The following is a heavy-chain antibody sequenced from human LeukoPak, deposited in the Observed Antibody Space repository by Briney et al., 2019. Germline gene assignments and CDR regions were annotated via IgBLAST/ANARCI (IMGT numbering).Heavy chain of an antibody. CDR1: GFTFSSYS. CDR3: ASRKPSGSCSPLVY. V-gene: IGHV3-21*01. J-gene: IGHJ4*02. Sequence: GGSLRLSCAASGFTFSSYSMNWVRQAPGKGLEWVSSISSSSSYIYYADSVKGRFTISRDNAKNSLYLQMNSLRAEDTAVYYCASRKPSGSCSPLVYWGQGTLVTVSS. CDR2: ISSSSSYI. D-gene: IGHD1-26*01.